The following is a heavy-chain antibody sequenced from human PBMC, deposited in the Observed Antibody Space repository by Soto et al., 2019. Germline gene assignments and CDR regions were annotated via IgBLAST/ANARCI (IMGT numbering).Heavy chain of an antibody. CDR3: ARGRTSSWYYFDY. J-gene: IGHJ4*02. D-gene: IGHD6-13*01. V-gene: IGHV3-66*01. CDR1: GFTVSSNY. CDR2: IYSGGST. Sequence: GGSLRLSCAASGFTVSSNYMSWVRQAPGKGLEWVSVIYSGGSTYYADSVKGRFTISRDNSKNTLYLQMNSLRAEDTAVYYCARGRTSSWYYFDYWGQGTLVTVSS.